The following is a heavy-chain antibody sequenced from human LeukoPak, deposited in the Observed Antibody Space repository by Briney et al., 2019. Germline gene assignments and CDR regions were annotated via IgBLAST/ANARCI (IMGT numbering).Heavy chain of an antibody. D-gene: IGHD3-22*01. V-gene: IGHV3-30-3*01. CDR1: GFTFSSYA. CDR2: ISYDGSNK. Sequence: PGRSLRLSCAASGFTFSSYAMHWVRQAPGKGLEWVTVISYDGSNKYYAGSVKGRFTISRDNSKNTLYLQMSSLRAEDTAVYYCARGYYYDSSGYYQYYFDYWGQGTLVTVSS. J-gene: IGHJ4*02. CDR3: ARGYYYDSSGYYQYYFDY.